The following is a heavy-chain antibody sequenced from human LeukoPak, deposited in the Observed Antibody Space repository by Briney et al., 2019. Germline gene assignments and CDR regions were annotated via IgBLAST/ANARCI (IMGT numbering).Heavy chain of an antibody. J-gene: IGHJ4*02. CDR2: IYYSGTI. CDR3: ARHTNWGSYYFDY. V-gene: IGHV4-39*01. Sequence: LRLSCAASGFTFSDYYMSWIRQPPGKGLEWIASIYYSGTIYYNPSLRSRVTMSIDTTKSQFSLNLNSVTAADTAVYYCARHTNWGSYYFDYWGQGTLVTVSS. D-gene: IGHD7-27*01. CDR1: GFTFSDYY.